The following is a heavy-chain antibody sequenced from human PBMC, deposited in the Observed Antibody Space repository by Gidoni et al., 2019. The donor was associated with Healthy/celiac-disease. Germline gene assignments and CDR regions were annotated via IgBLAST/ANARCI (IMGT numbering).Heavy chain of an antibody. CDR3: ARHNTYYDSSGYDDAFDI. CDR2: IYYSGST. V-gene: IGHV4-39*01. CDR1: GGSISSSSYY. J-gene: IGHJ3*02. Sequence: QLQLQESGPGLVKPSETLSLTCTVSGGSISSSSYYWGWIRQPPGKGLEWIGSIYYSGSTYYNPSLKSRVTISVDTSKNQFSLKLSSVTAADTAVYYCARHNTYYDSSGYDDAFDIWGQGTMVTVSS. D-gene: IGHD3-22*01.